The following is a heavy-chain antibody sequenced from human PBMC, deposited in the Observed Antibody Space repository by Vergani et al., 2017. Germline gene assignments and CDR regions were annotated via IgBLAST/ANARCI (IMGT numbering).Heavy chain of an antibody. CDR3: ARDGRDTSMVTISSFDI. J-gene: IGHJ3*02. CDR2: IIPIFGTA. V-gene: IGHV1-69*01. D-gene: IGHD5-18*01. Sequence: QVQLVQSGAAVKKPGSSVKVSCKASGGTFSPSPISWVRQAPGQGLEWVGGIIPIFGTANYAQKFQGRVTLTADDSTSRAYMELSSLRSEDTAVYYCARDGRDTSMVTISSFDIWGQGTMVTVSS. CDR1: GGTFSPSP.